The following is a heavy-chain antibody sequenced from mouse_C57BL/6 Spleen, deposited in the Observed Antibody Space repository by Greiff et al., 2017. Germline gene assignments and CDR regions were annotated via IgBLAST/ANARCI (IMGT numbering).Heavy chain of an antibody. CDR3: AREGYYGSSPFAY. V-gene: IGHV1-54*01. CDR1: GYAFTNYL. Sequence: QVQLQQSGAELVRPGTSVKVSCKASGYAFTNYLIEWVKQRPGQGLEWIGVINPGSGGTNYNEKFKGKATLTADKSSSTAYMQLSSLTSEDSAVYFCAREGYYGSSPFAYWGQGTLVTVS. CDR2: INPGSGGT. J-gene: IGHJ3*01. D-gene: IGHD1-1*01.